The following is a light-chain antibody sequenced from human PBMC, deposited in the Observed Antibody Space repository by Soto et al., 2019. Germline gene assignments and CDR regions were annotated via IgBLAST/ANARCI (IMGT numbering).Light chain of an antibody. V-gene: IGKV3-15*01. CDR3: HQYNDWPLT. CDR1: QSISND. J-gene: IGKJ4*01. Sequence: EIVVTQSPATLSVSPGERATLSCKASQSISNDLAWYQQKPGQAPRLLIYGASTRATGVPARFSGSGSATDFTLTINGLQSEDLAIFYCHQYNDWPLTFGGGTKVEIK. CDR2: GAS.